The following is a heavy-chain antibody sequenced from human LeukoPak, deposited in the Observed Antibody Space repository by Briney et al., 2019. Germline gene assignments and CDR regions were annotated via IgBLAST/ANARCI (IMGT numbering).Heavy chain of an antibody. J-gene: IGHJ4*02. Sequence: ASVKVSCKASGYTFTSYGISWVRQAPGQGLEWMGWISAYNGNTNYAQKLQDRVTMTTDTSTSTAYMELRSLRSDDTAVYYCARLDYFSSPNTYYFDYWGQGTLVTVSS. V-gene: IGHV1-18*01. CDR3: ARLDYFSSPNTYYFDY. CDR2: ISAYNGNT. D-gene: IGHD5-12*01. CDR1: GYTFTSYG.